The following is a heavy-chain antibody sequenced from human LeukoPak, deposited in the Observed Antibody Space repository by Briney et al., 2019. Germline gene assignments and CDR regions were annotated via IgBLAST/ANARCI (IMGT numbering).Heavy chain of an antibody. V-gene: IGHV3-23*01. D-gene: IGHD6-13*01. CDR3: AKGAAAAGGSVYSAY. CDR2: ISGSGGST. J-gene: IGHJ4*02. CDR1: AFTFTTIA. Sequence: GGSPTPISTPPAFTFTTIAMAWVRQFPGRDVERGSLISGSGGSTFYVDSAKGRSAISRDNSENTVYLQINNLRAEDTAVYLCAKGAAAAGGSVYSAYWGQATRATVPS.